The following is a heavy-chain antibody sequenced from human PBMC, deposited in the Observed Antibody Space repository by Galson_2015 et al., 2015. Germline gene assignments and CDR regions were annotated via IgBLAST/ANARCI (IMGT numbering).Heavy chain of an antibody. CDR1: GFTFSSYG. CDR3: ARDEWEGAGLGLCLIDY. D-gene: IGHD1-26*01. J-gene: IGHJ4*02. V-gene: IGHV3-33*01. Sequence: SLRLSCAASGFTFSSYGMHWVRQAPGKGLEWVAVIWYDGSNKYYADSVKGRFTISRDNSKNTLYLQMNSLRAEDTAVYYCARDEWEGAGLGLCLIDYWGQGTLVTVSS. CDR2: IWYDGSNK.